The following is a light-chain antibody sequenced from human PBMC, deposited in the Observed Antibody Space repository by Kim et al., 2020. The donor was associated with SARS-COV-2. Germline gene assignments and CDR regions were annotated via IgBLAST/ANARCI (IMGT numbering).Light chain of an antibody. J-gene: IGKJ2*01. CDR3: QQSDDSYS. CDR2: RAT. Sequence: DIQMTQSPFSLSASVGDRVTITCRASQNIAIYLNWYQQKPGKAPRLLIYRATNLQSGVPSRFSGSGSGTDFTLTISSLQHEDFATYYCQQSDDSYSFGQGTKVEI. CDR1: QNIAIY. V-gene: IGKV1-39*01.